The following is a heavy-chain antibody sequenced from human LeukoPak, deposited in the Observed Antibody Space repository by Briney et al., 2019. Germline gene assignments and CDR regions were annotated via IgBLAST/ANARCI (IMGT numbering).Heavy chain of an antibody. J-gene: IGHJ4*02. D-gene: IGHD6-19*01. CDR1: GFTFSSYS. V-gene: IGHV3-21*01. CDR3: ARAGPAVAGTSFDY. CDR2: ISSSSSYI. Sequence: GGSLRLSCAASGFTFSSYSMNWVRQAPGKGLEWVSSISSSSSYIYYADSVKGRFTISRDNAKNSLYLQMNSLRAEDTAVYYCARAGPAVAGTSFDYWGQGTQVTVSS.